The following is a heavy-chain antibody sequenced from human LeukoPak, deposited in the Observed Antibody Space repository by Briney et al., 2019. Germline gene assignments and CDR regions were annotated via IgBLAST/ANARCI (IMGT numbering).Heavy chain of an antibody. D-gene: IGHD3-3*01. V-gene: IGHV1-18*01. J-gene: IGHJ5*02. CDR3: ARGRGGNFWSGPDWFDP. CDR1: GYTFTSYA. Sequence: ASVKVSCKASGYTFTSYAMHWVRQAPGQGLEWMGWISAYNGNTNYARKLQGRVTMTTDTSTSTAYMELRSLRSDDTAVYYCARGRGGNFWSGPDWFDPWGQGTLVTVSS. CDR2: ISAYNGNT.